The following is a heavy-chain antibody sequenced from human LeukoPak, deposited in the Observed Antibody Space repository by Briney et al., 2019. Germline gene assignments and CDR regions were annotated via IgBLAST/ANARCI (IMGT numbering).Heavy chain of an antibody. CDR1: GFTFSSYG. CDR2: IWYDGSNK. J-gene: IGHJ4*02. D-gene: IGHD6-19*01. V-gene: IGHV3-33*08. Sequence: GRSLRLSCAASGFTFSSYGMHWVRQAPGKGLEWVAVIWYDGSNKYYAESVKGRFTISRDNSKNTLFLQMNSLRADDTAVYYCARTIAVAGPYYFDYWGQGTLVTVSS. CDR3: ARTIAVAGPYYFDY.